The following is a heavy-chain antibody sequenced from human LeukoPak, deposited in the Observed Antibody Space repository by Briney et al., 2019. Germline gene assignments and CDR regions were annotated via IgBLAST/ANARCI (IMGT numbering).Heavy chain of an antibody. CDR2: INQSGAT. V-gene: IGHV4-34*01. CDR3: ASSRNYYDGSGNWEYYFDH. CDR1: GGSFRGYY. Sequence: SETLSLTCVVYGGSFRGYYWSWIRQPPGKGLEWIGEINQSGATNYNPSLKSRVTVSVDTSKNQFSLKLSPVTAADTAVYYCASSRNYYDGSGNWEYYFDHWGQGTLVTVSS. D-gene: IGHD3-22*01. J-gene: IGHJ4*02.